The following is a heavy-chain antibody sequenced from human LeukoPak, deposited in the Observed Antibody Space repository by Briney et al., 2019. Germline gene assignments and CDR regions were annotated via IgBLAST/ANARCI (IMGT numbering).Heavy chain of an antibody. Sequence: GGSLRLSCAASGFTFSGFRMNWVRQAPGKGLEWVSSISYDSRNIYYGDSVKGRFTVSRDNAKNSLYLQMKSLRAEDTAVYYCARDYIGVVPPVNNWFDPWGQGTLVTVSS. V-gene: IGHV3-21*01. CDR1: GFTFSGFR. D-gene: IGHD2-2*01. J-gene: IGHJ5*02. CDR3: ARDYIGVVPPVNNWFDP. CDR2: ISYDSRNI.